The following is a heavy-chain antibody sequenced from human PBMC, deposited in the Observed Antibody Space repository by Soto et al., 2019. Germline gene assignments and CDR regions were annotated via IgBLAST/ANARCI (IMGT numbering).Heavy chain of an antibody. D-gene: IGHD1-26*01. CDR3: VRNSGSYWQYFDW. CDR2: IYPDDSDT. Sequence: GESLKISCRASGYSFTNNWIAWVRQMPGKGLEWMGVIYPDDSDTKYSPSFQGQVTISADKSISTTFLQWSRLGASDTAMYYCVRNSGSYWQYFDWWGQGTLVTVSS. J-gene: IGHJ4*02. CDR1: GYSFTNNW. V-gene: IGHV5-51*01.